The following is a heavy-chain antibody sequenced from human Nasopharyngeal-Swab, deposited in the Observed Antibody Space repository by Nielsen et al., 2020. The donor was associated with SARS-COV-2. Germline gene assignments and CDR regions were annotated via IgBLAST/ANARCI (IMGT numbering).Heavy chain of an antibody. V-gene: IGHV3-48*03. J-gene: IGHJ5*02. D-gene: IGHD5-24*01. CDR3: ARDPRDGYNSPWLDP. CDR2: ISSSGSTI. Sequence: VRQAPGKGLEWVSYISSSGSTIYYADSVKGRFTISRDNAKNSLYLQMNSLRAEDTAVYYCARDPRDGYNSPWLDPWGQGTLITVSS.